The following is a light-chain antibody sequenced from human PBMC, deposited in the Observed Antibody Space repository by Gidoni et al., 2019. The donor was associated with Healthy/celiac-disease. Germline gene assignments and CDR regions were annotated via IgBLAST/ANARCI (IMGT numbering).Light chain of an antibody. CDR1: QDISNY. Sequence: DIPMTQSPSSLSASVGDRVTITCQASQDISNYLKWYQQKPGKAPKLLFDDAANLETGVPSRFSGSGSGTDFTVTISSLQPEDIATYYCQQYDNLPLTFGPGTKVDIK. J-gene: IGKJ3*01. V-gene: IGKV1-33*01. CDR3: QQYDNLPLT. CDR2: DAA.